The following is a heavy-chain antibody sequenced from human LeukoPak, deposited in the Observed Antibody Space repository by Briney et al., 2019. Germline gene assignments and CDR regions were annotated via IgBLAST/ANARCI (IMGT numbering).Heavy chain of an antibody. D-gene: IGHD3-10*01. Sequence: ASVKVSCKASGYTFTSYGISWVRQAPGQGLEWMGWISAYNGNTNYAQKLQGRVTMTTGTSTSTAYMELRSLRSDDTAVYYCARVPFMVRGVIISWFDPWGQGTLVTVSS. V-gene: IGHV1-18*01. CDR1: GYTFTSYG. CDR3: ARVPFMVRGVIISWFDP. J-gene: IGHJ5*02. CDR2: ISAYNGNT.